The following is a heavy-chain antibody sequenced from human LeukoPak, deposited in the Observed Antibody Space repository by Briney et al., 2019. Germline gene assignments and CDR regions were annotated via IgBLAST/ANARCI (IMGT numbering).Heavy chain of an antibody. CDR3: ARNQRITMVRGVIILYGMDV. J-gene: IGHJ6*02. D-gene: IGHD3-10*01. CDR2: MNPNSGNT. V-gene: IGHV1-8*01. CDR1: GYTFTSYD. Sequence: ASVKVSCKASGYTFTSYDINWVRQATGQGLEWMGWMNPNSGNTGYAQKFQGRVTMTRNTSMSTAYMELSSLRSEDTAVYYCARNQRITMVRGVIILYGMDVWGQGTTVTVSS.